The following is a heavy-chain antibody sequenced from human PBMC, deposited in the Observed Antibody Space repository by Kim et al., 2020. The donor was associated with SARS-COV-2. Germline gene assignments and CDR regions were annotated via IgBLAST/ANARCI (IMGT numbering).Heavy chain of an antibody. V-gene: IGHV3-11*05. CDR3: VTDIRAVGVTYYCDY. Sequence: SVKGRFSISRDNAKNSLFLQMDSLRVEDTAVYYCVTDIRAVGVTYYCDYWGPGTVVTVSS. D-gene: IGHD1-26*01. J-gene: IGHJ4*02.